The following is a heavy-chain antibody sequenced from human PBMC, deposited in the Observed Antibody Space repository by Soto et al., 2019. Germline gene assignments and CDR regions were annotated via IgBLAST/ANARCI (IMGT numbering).Heavy chain of an antibody. Sequence: QVQLVESGGGVVQPGRSLRLSCAASGFTFSTYGMHWVRQAPGKGLEWVAVIWYDGSNKYYADSVKGRFTSSRDNSKNSLYRKMNSLRTADTAVYYCARHGGMAVWGRGTTVTVSS. CDR1: GFTFSTYG. CDR2: IWYDGSNK. J-gene: IGHJ6*02. CDR3: ARHGGMAV. V-gene: IGHV3-33*01.